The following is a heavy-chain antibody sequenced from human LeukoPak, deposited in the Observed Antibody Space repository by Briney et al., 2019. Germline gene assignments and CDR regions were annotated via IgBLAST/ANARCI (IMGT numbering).Heavy chain of an antibody. J-gene: IGHJ4*02. Sequence: PSETLSLTCTVSGGSISTSNYYWGWVRQPPGKGLEWIGNIFYSGSTYYSPSLKSRVTISLDTSRNQFSLKLSSVTAADTAVYYCARVSSGSSWAYFDYWGQGTLVTVSS. CDR2: IFYSGST. D-gene: IGHD6-13*01. CDR1: GGSISTSNYY. CDR3: ARVSSGSSWAYFDY. V-gene: IGHV4-39*07.